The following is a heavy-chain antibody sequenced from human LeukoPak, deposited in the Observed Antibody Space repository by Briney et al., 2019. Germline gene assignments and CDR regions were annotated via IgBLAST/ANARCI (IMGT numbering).Heavy chain of an antibody. J-gene: IGHJ4*02. CDR3: ANLLTPETYGYSRSWHQD. CDR1: GFTFRNYA. CDR2: ISGSGDTT. V-gene: IGHV3-23*01. D-gene: IGHD1-26*01. Sequence: TGGSLRLSCAASGFTFRNYAMSWVRQAPGKGLEWVSGISGSGDTTYSADSLKGRFTISRDNSKKTLYLQMNSLRAEDTAVYYCANLLTPETYGYSRSWHQDWGQGTLVTVSS.